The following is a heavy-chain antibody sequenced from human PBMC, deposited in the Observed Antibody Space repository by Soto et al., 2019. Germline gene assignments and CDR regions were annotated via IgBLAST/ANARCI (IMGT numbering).Heavy chain of an antibody. D-gene: IGHD3-10*01. Sequence: SETLSLTCAVYGGSFSGYYWSWIRQPSGKGLEWIGEINHSGSTNYNPSLKSRVTISVDTSKNQLSLKLSSVTAADTAVYYCARGRSIGSGSYYYYYYGMDVWGQGTTVTVSS. CDR1: GGSFSGYY. V-gene: IGHV4-34*01. CDR2: INHSGST. J-gene: IGHJ6*02. CDR3: ARGRSIGSGSYYYYYYGMDV.